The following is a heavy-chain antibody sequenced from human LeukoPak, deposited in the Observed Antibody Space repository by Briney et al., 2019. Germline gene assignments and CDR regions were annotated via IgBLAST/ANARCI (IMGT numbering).Heavy chain of an antibody. V-gene: IGHV3-23*01. CDR3: AKGCYHDNNGLNFFEY. D-gene: IGHD3-22*01. CDR1: GFTFSTYA. J-gene: IGHJ4*02. Sequence: PGGSLRLSCAASGFTFSTYAMTWVRLAQGKGREWFSPITGSGVSTYHADSVKGRFTISRDNSKNTLYLQMNSLRAEDTAVYYCAKGCYHDNNGLNFFEYWGQGILVTVSS. CDR2: ITGSGVST.